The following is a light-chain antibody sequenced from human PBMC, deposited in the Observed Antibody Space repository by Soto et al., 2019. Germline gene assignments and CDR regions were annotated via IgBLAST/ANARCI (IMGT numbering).Light chain of an antibody. CDR2: AAS. CDR1: QSISNS. Sequence: DIQMTQSPPSLSASVGDRVTITCRASQSISNSLNWYQQKPGKAPKVLISAASSLQSGVPSRFSGSGSGTDFTLTISSVQPEDFATYCCQHSYTAPCTFGQGFKLEIK. CDR3: QHSYTAPCT. V-gene: IGKV1-39*01. J-gene: IGKJ2*02.